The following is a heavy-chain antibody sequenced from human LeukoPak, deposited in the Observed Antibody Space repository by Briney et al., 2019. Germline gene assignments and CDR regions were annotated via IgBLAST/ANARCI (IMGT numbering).Heavy chain of an antibody. CDR2: IWYDGSNK. D-gene: IGHD1-1*01. J-gene: IGHJ3*02. CDR3: ARTTHAFDI. V-gene: IGHV3-33*01. CDR1: EFIFSTYG. Sequence: GGSLRLSCAASEFIFSTYGMHWVRQAPGKGLEWVAVIWYDGSNKYYADSVKGRFTISRDNSKNTLYLQMNSLRAEDTAVYYCARTTHAFDIWGQGTLVTVSS.